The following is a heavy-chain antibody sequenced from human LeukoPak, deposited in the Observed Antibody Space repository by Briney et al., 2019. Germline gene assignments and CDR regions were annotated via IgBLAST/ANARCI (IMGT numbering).Heavy chain of an antibody. CDR3: ARAPRYCSSTSCSNWFDP. CDR1: GFTFGDYG. CDR2: INRNGDRT. D-gene: IGHD2-2*01. V-gene: IGHV3-20*04. Sequence: GGSLRLSCAGSGFTFGDYGMTWVRQVPGKGLVWVSGINRNGDRTGYADSVKGRFTISRDNAKNSLYLQMNSLRAEDTAVYYCARAPRYCSSTSCSNWFDPWGQGTLVTVSS. J-gene: IGHJ5*02.